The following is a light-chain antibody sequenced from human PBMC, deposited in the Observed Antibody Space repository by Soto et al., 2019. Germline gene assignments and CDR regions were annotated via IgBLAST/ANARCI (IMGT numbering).Light chain of an antibody. V-gene: IGKV3D-20*02. J-gene: IGKJ5*01. CDR2: GAS. CDR1: QSVSSTY. CDR3: QQRSNWIT. Sequence: EVVLTQSPGTLSLSPGERATLSCRASQSVSSTYLAWYQQRPGQAPRLLIYGASTRATDIPDRISGSGSGTDFTLTVSRLEPEDFAVYYCQQRSNWITFGQGTRLEIK.